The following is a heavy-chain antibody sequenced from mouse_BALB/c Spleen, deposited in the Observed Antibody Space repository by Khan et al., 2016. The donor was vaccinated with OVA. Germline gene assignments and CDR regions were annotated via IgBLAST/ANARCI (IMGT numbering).Heavy chain of an antibody. CDR1: GYTFTSYG. Sequence: QVQLKQSGAELVKPGASVKMSCKASGYTFTSYGMHWVQQRPGQGLEWIGYINPSTDYTEYNQKFKDKATLSVDKSSSTAYMQLTSLTSEDSAVYYGVNHGSRTAWLTYWGQGTLVTGAA. CDR3: VNHGSRTAWLTY. J-gene: IGHJ3*01. D-gene: IGHD1-1*01. V-gene: IGHV1-4*01. CDR2: INPSTDYT.